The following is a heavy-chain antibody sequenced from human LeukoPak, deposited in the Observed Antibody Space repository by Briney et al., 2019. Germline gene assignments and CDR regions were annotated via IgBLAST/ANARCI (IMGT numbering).Heavy chain of an antibody. J-gene: IGHJ6*03. V-gene: IGHV3-23*01. CDR2: ISGSGGST. CDR1: GFTFSSYA. D-gene: IGHD3-10*01. Sequence: PGGSLRLSCAASGFTFSSYAMSWVRQAPGRGLEWVSAISGSGGSTCYADSVKGRFTISRDNSKNTLYLQMNSLRAEDTAVYYCAKDRGAGLLGYMDVWGKGTTVTVSS. CDR3: AKDRGAGLLGYMDV.